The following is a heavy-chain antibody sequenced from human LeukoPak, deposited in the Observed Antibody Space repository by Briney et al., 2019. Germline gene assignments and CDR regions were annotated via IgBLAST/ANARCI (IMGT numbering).Heavy chain of an antibody. Sequence: GGSLRLSCAASGFTFNRYWMHWVRQAPGKGLVWVSRISPDGNSATYADSVKGRFTISRDNAKNTLYLQMNSLRTEDSAVYYCAREGVWRQQLVDYYYGMDVWGQGTTVTVSS. V-gene: IGHV3-74*03. J-gene: IGHJ6*02. CDR3: AREGVWRQQLVDYYYGMDV. CDR1: GFTFNRYW. D-gene: IGHD6-13*01. CDR2: ISPDGNSA.